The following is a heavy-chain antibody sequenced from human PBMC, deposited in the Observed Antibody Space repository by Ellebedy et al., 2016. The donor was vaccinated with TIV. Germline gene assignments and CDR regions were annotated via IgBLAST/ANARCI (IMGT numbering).Heavy chain of an antibody. V-gene: IGHV3-30-3*01. CDR2: ISYDGSNK. CDR3: ARVGYRVNWGFDY. D-gene: IGHD3-16*01. J-gene: IGHJ4*02. Sequence: PGGSLRLSCAASGFTFSSYAMHWVRQAPGKGLEWVAVISYDGSNKYYADSVKGRFTISRDNSKNTLYLQMNSLRAEDTAVYYCARVGYRVNWGFDYWGQGTLVTVSS. CDR1: GFTFSSYA.